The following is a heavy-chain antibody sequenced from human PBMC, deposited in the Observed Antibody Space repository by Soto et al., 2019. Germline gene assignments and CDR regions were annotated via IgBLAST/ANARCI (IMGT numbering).Heavy chain of an antibody. CDR3: ARGTSYCSGGSCYPYYFDY. CDR1: GGSFSGYY. J-gene: IGHJ4*02. V-gene: IGHV4-34*01. D-gene: IGHD2-15*01. CDR2: INHSGST. Sequence: SETLSLTCAVYGGSFSGYYWSWIRQPPGKGLEWIGEINHSGSTNYNPSLKSRVTISVDTSKNQFSLKLSSVTAADTAVYYCARGTSYCSGGSCYPYYFDYWGQGSLVTVSS.